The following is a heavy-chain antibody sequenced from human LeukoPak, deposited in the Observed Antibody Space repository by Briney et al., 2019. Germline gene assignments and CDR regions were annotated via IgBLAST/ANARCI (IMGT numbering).Heavy chain of an antibody. Sequence: GESLKISCKSSGYNFTTYWIGWVRQMPGKGLGWMAIIYPHTSETLYSPSSQGQVIISADRSINTAYLQWSSLKTSDTAIYYCARRGYHTAGPSDFWGQGTLVTVSS. V-gene: IGHV5-51*01. J-gene: IGHJ4*02. CDR1: GYNFTTYW. D-gene: IGHD5-18*01. CDR3: ARRGYHTAGPSDF. CDR2: IYPHTSET.